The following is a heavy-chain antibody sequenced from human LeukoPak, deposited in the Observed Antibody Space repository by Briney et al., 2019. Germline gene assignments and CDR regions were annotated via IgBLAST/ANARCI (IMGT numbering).Heavy chain of an antibody. D-gene: IGHD6-13*01. J-gene: IGHJ4*02. CDR3: ARGGQQLPRYYFDY. CDR1: GGSISSSNW. CDR2: IYHSGST. V-gene: IGHV4-4*02. Sequence: SETLSLTCAVSGGSISSSNWWSWVRQPPGKGLEWIGEIYHSGSTNYNPSLKSRVTISVDKSKNQFSLKLSSGTAADTAVYYCARGGQQLPRYYFDYWGQGTLVTASS.